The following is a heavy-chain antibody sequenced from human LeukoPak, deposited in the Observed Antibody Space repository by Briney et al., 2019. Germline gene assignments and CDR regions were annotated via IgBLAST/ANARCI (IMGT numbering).Heavy chain of an antibody. J-gene: IGHJ5*02. CDR1: GGSFSGYY. Sequence: SQTLSLTCAVYGGSFSGYYCSWIRQPPGKGMGWNGEVNHSGSTNYNPSLKSRVTISVNTSKNQFTLKLSPVTAADTAVYNCARGQPAVDSSGPGWYDPWGQGTLVTVSS. CDR2: VNHSGST. V-gene: IGHV4-34*01. D-gene: IGHD3-22*01. CDR3: ARGQPAVDSSGPGWYDP.